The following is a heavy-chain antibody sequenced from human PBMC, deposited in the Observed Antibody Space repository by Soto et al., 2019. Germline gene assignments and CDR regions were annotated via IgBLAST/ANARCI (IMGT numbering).Heavy chain of an antibody. CDR3: ARDNTGLEY. CDR2: IIPMSGTT. Sequence: QVHLVQSGAEVKKPGSSVKVSCKASGGAFTSYSFHWVRQAPGQGLEWMGGIIPMSGTTNYALKFQGRVTMTAVVPTNTAYIELSSLRSEDTAVYYCARDNTGLEYWGQGTLVTVSS. D-gene: IGHD1-1*01. J-gene: IGHJ4*02. V-gene: IGHV1-69*12. CDR1: GGAFTSYS.